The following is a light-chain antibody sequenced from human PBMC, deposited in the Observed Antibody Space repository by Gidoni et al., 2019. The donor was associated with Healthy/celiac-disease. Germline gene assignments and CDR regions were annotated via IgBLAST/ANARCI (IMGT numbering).Light chain of an antibody. Sequence: HSVLTHPASVPVSPGQSITISCTGTSSDVGGYNYVSWYQQHPGKAPKLMIYEVSNRPSGVSNRFSGSKSGNTASLTISGLQAEDEADYYCSSYTSSSTLRVFGGGTKLTVL. CDR3: SSYTSSSTLRV. J-gene: IGLJ2*01. CDR1: SSDVGGYNY. V-gene: IGLV2-14*01. CDR2: EVS.